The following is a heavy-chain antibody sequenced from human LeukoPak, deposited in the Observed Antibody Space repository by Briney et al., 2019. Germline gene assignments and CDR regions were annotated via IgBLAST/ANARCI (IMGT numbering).Heavy chain of an antibody. J-gene: IGHJ4*02. CDR2: ISYDGSNK. V-gene: IGHV3-30*18. CDR1: GFTFSSYG. D-gene: IGHD3-10*01. Sequence: GSLRLSCAASGFTFSSYGMHWVRQAPGKGLEWVAVISYDGSNKHYADSVKGRFTISRDNSKNSLYLQMNSLRPEDTAVYYCAKVSRFGELLSYFDNWGQGTLVTVSS. CDR3: AKVSRFGELLSYFDN.